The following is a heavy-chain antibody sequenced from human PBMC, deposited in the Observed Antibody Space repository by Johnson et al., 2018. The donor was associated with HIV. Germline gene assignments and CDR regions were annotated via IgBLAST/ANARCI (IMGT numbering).Heavy chain of an antibody. CDR2: IWYDGSNK. Sequence: QVQLVESGGGVVQPGGSLRLSCAASGFSFSSYGMHWVRQAPGKGLEWVAVIWYDGSNKSYADSVQGRFTISRDNSKNTLYLQMNSLRAEDTAVYYCARDWNNWNYGVPDAFDIWGQGTMVTVSS. CDR3: ARDWNNWNYGVPDAFDI. J-gene: IGHJ3*02. V-gene: IGHV3-33*01. CDR1: GFSFSSYG. D-gene: IGHD1-7*01.